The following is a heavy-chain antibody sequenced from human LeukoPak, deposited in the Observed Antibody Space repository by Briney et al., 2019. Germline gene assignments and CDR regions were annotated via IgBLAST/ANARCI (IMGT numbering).Heavy chain of an antibody. CDR2: ISYDGSNK. CDR3: ARADIVVVPAAPDY. Sequence: PGGSLRLSWAASGXTFSSYALHWVRQAPGKGLEWVAVISYDGSNKYYADSVKGRFTISRDNSKNTLYLQMNSLRAEDTAVYYCARADIVVVPAAPDYWGQGTLVTVSS. D-gene: IGHD2-2*01. J-gene: IGHJ4*02. CDR1: GXTFSSYA. V-gene: IGHV3-30-3*01.